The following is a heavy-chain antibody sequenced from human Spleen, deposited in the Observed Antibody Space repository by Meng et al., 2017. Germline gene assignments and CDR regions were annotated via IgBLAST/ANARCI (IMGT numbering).Heavy chain of an antibody. CDR3: ARINRRSLTGFDP. V-gene: IGHV4-31*03. CDR2: IYYSGST. CDR1: GGSISSGGYY. Sequence: QVRLHESGPGLVKPSQTLSLTCTVSGGSISSGGYYWSWIRQHPGKGLEWIGYIYYSGSTYYNPSLKSRVTISVDTSKNQFSLKLSSVTAADTAVYYCARINRRSLTGFDPWGQGTLVTVSS. J-gene: IGHJ5*02. D-gene: IGHD2-8*02.